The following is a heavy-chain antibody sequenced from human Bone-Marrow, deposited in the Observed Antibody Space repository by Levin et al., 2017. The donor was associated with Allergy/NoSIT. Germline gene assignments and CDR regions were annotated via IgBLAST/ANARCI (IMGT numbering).Heavy chain of an antibody. Sequence: GESLKISCAASGFIFSIYGMHWVRQAPGKGLEWVAVISFDGSDKYYADSVKGRFTISRDNSKNTLYLQMNSLRADDTAVYYCAKGGSGYCSGTSCSPYYYAMDVWGQGTTVSVSS. D-gene: IGHD2-15*01. J-gene: IGHJ6*02. V-gene: IGHV3-30*18. CDR1: GFIFSIYG. CDR3: AKGGSGYCSGTSCSPYYYAMDV. CDR2: ISFDGSDK.